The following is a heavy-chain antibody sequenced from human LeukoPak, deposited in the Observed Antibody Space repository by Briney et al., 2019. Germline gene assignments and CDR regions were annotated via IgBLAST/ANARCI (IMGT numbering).Heavy chain of an antibody. Sequence: SVKVSWKASGGTFSSYAISWVRQAPVQGLEWMGGIIPIFGTANYAQKSQGRVTITADKSTSTAYMELSSLRSEDTAVYYCARGFPYYYGSGSSYYYYCYGMDVWGKGTTVTVSS. D-gene: IGHD3-10*01. CDR2: IIPIFGTA. CDR1: GGTFSSYA. V-gene: IGHV1-69*06. J-gene: IGHJ6*04. CDR3: ARGFPYYYGSGSSYYYYCYGMDV.